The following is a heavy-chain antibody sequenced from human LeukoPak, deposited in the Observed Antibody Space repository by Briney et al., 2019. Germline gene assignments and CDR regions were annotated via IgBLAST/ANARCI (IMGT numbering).Heavy chain of an antibody. CDR2: ISGSGDNT. V-gene: IGHV3-23*01. J-gene: IGHJ4*02. CDR3: AKCWTSDGVCLNFDH. Sequence: GGSLRLSCEASGLSFRSYGMSWVRQAPGKGLEWVSGISGSGDNTYYTDSMKGRFTISRDNSKNTLYLQMNSLRVEDTAVYYCAKCWTSDGVCLNFDHWGQGALVTVSS. CDR1: GLSFRSYG. D-gene: IGHD2-8*01.